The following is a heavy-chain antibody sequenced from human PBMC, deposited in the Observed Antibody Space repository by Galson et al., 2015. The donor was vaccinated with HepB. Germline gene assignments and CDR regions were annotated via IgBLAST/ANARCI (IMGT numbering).Heavy chain of an antibody. J-gene: IGHJ4*02. CDR2: IDPSGGST. CDR1: GYTFTSYY. D-gene: IGHD6-13*01. Sequence: SVKVSCKASGYTFTSYYVHWVRQAPGQGLEWMGIIDPSGGSTTYAQKFQGRVAMTRDTSTSTVYMEVSSLRSEDTAVYYCAREVGRSNSWLDYWGQGTLVTVSS. V-gene: IGHV1-46*03. CDR3: AREVGRSNSWLDY.